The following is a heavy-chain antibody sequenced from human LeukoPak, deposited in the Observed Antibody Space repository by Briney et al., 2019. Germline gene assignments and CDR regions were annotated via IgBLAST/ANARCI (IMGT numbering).Heavy chain of an antibody. CDR1: GYTFTTYD. D-gene: IGHD2-21*01. V-gene: IGHV1-8*01. CDR2: MNPNSGNT. CDR3: ARVAGNCGGDCYRLVY. J-gene: IGHJ4*02. Sequence: GASVKVSCKASGYTFTTYDINWVRQATGQGLEWMAWMNPNSGNTGYAQKFHGRVTMTRNTSISTAYMELSSLRSEDTAVYYCARVAGNCGGDCYRLVYWGQGTLVTVAS.